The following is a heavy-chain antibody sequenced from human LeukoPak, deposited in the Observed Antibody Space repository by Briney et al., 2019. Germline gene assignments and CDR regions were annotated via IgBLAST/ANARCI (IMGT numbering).Heavy chain of an antibody. CDR3: ARVRGNYGMDV. CDR1: GFTFSSYA. V-gene: IGHV3-48*02. Sequence: GGSLRLSCAASGFTFSSYAMNWVRQARGRGLEWVSYISSSSYTLDYADPGKGRINISRENAKNSLYLQMNSLRDEDTAVYYCARVRGNYGMDVWGQGTTVTVSS. J-gene: IGHJ6*02. CDR2: ISSSSYTL. D-gene: IGHD4-23*01.